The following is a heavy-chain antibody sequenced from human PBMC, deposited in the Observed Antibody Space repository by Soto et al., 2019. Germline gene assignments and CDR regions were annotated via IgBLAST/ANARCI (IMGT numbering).Heavy chain of an antibody. V-gene: IGHV1-18*01. CDR3: ARDTEITMVRFYYYYGMDV. D-gene: IGHD3-10*01. Sequence: QVQLVQSGAEVKKPGASVKVSCKASGYTFTSYGISWVRQAPGQGLEWMGWISAYNGNTNYAQKLQGGDTMTTDTSTSTAYMELRSLRSDDTAVYYCARDTEITMVRFYYYYGMDVWGQGTTVTVSS. CDR1: GYTFTSYG. J-gene: IGHJ6*02. CDR2: ISAYNGNT.